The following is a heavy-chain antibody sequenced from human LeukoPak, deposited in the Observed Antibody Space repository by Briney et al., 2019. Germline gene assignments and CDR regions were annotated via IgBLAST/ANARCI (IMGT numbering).Heavy chain of an antibody. Sequence: GGSLRLSCAASGFTFSNYEMNWVRQAPGKGLEWVSFISASGTTTYYADSVKGRFTSSRDNAKNSIYLQMNSLRAEDTAAYFCARVVGYYGSGNYCFDSWGQGTLVTVSS. CDR2: ISASGTTT. D-gene: IGHD3-10*01. J-gene: IGHJ4*02. V-gene: IGHV3-48*03. CDR3: ARVVGYYGSGNYCFDS. CDR1: GFTFSNYE.